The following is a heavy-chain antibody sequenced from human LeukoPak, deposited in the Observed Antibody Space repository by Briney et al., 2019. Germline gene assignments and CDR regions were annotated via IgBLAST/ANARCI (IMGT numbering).Heavy chain of an antibody. CDR3: AKDGWGDIVVVVAATFNWFDP. CDR2: ISYDGTNK. D-gene: IGHD2-15*01. J-gene: IGHJ5*02. Sequence: PGRSLRLSCAVSGFTFSSYGMHWVRQAPGKGLEWMAVISYDGTNKYYADSVKGRFTISRDNSKNTLYLQMNSLRAEDTAVYYCAKDGWGDIVVVVAATFNWFDPWGQGTLVTVSS. CDR1: GFTFSSYG. V-gene: IGHV3-30*18.